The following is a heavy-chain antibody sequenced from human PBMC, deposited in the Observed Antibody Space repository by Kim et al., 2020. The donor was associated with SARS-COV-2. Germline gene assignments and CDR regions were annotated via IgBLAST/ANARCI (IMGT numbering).Heavy chain of an antibody. Sequence: ASVKVSCKASGYNFTNYGISWVRQAPGQGLEWMAWINANDGHTKYAHKVQGRLTMATDASTNTAYMELMSLTSDDTAVYYCARTESYTNYSYYWGQVTL. V-gene: IGHV1-18*01. CDR2: INANDGHT. J-gene: IGHJ4*02. CDR3: ARTESYTNYSYY. CDR1: GYNFTNYG.